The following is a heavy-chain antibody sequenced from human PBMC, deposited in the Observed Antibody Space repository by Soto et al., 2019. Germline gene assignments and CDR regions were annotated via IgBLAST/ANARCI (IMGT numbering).Heavy chain of an antibody. D-gene: IGHD5-12*01. CDR1: GGSIMSYY. CDR3: ARVGGYTPVRFAY. V-gene: IGHV4-59*01. CDR2: IYYSGST. J-gene: IGHJ4*02. Sequence: SETLSLTCTVSGGSIMSYYWSWIRQTPGKGLEWIGYIYYSGSTNYSPSLKSRVTISVDTSKNQFSLKLSSVTAADTAVYYCARVGGYTPVRFAYWGQGTLVTVSS.